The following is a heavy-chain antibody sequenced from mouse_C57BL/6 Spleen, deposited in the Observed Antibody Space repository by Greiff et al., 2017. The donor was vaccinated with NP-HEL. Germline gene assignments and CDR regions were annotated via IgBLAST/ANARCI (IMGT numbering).Heavy chain of an antibody. CDR3: ARYYGSTPYAMDY. V-gene: IGHV1-26*01. Sequence: EVQLQQSGPELVKPGASVKISCKASGYTFTDYYMNWVKQSHGKSLEWIGDINPNNGGTSYNQKFKGKATLPVDKSSSTAYMELRSLTAEDSAVYYCARYYGSTPYAMDYWGQRTSVTVSS. D-gene: IGHD1-1*01. CDR1: GYTFTDYY. CDR2: INPNNGGT. J-gene: IGHJ4*01.